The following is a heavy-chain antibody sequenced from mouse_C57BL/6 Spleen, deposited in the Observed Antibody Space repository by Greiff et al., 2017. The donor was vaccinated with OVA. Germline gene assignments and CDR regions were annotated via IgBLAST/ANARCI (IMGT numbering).Heavy chain of an antibody. D-gene: IGHD1-1*01. J-gene: IGHJ4*01. CDR3: ARSRGSAYGSSPLAMGY. CDR2: INPSTGGT. Sequence: VHVKQSGPELVKPGASVKISCKASGYSFTGYYMNWVKQSPEKSLEWIGEINPSTGGTTYNQKFKAKATLTVDKSSSTAYMQLKSLTSEDSAVYYCARSRGSAYGSSPLAMGYWGQGTSVTVSS. V-gene: IGHV1-42*01. CDR1: GYSFTGYY.